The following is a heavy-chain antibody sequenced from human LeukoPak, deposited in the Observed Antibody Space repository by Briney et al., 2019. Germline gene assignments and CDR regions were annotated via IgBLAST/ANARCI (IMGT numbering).Heavy chain of an antibody. D-gene: IGHD1-7*01. CDR2: IYYSGST. Sequence: SETLSLTCTVSGGSISSSSYYWGWIRQPPGKGLEWIGSIYYSGSTYYNPSLKSRVTISVDTSKNQFSLKLSSVTAADTAVYYCARQPKKKNYPIAYYFDYWGQGTLVTVSS. CDR1: GGSISSSSYY. J-gene: IGHJ4*02. CDR3: ARQPKKKNYPIAYYFDY. V-gene: IGHV4-39*01.